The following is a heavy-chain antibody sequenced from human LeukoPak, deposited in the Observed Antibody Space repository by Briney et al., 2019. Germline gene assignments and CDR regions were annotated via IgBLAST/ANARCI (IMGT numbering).Heavy chain of an antibody. V-gene: IGHV1-46*01. CDR2: INPSGGST. CDR1: GYTFTSYY. Sequence: ASVKVSCKASGYTFTSYYMHWVRQAPGQGLEWMGIINPSGGSTSYAQKFQGRVTMTRDTSTSTVYMELSSLRSEDTAVYYCARGEGYYDSSGYYFDYWGQGTLVTVSS. D-gene: IGHD3-22*01. J-gene: IGHJ4*02. CDR3: ARGEGYYDSSGYYFDY.